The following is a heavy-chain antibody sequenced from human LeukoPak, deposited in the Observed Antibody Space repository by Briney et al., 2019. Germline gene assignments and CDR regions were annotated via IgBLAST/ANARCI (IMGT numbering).Heavy chain of an antibody. Sequence: GGSLRLSCAASGFTFSTYGMHWVRQAPGKGLEWVAFIRYDGSNKYYADSVKGRFTISRDNSKNTLNLQMNSLRAEDTAVYYCAKDPTHYRVWDYYETIGLSYWGQGTLVTVSS. J-gene: IGHJ4*02. CDR1: GFTFSTYG. CDR3: AKDPTHYRVWDYYETIGLSY. V-gene: IGHV3-30*02. CDR2: IRYDGSNK. D-gene: IGHD3-22*01.